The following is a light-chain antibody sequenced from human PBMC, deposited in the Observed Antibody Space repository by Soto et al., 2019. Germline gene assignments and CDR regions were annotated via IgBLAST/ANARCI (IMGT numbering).Light chain of an antibody. CDR1: QSVSSN. J-gene: IGKJ1*01. CDR3: QQYSIWRT. Sequence: EIGLTQSPATLSLSPGERATLSCRASQSVSSNLAWYQQKAGQAPRLLIYGASTRATGIPARFSGSGSGTEFTLTISGLQSEDFAVYYCQQYSIWRTFGQGTKVDI. CDR2: GAS. V-gene: IGKV3-15*01.